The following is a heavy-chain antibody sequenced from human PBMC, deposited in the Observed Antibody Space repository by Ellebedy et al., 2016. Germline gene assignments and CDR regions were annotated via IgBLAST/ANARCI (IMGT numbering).Heavy chain of an antibody. Sequence: SVKVSCXASGYTFTSYDINWVRQARGQRLEWIGWIVVGSGNTNYAQKFQERVTITRDMSTSTAYMELSSLRSEDTAVYYCAQGELPSLWGQGTLVTVSS. CDR1: GYTFTSYD. CDR3: AQGELPSL. V-gene: IGHV1-58*02. D-gene: IGHD1-26*01. CDR2: IVVGSGNT. J-gene: IGHJ4*02.